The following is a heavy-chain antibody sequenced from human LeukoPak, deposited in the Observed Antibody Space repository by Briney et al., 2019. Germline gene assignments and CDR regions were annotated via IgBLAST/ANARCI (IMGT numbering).Heavy chain of an antibody. V-gene: IGHV3-23*01. Sequence: GGSLRLSCAASGLTFSIYTMSWVRQAPGKGLEWVSGISASGGSTYYADSVKGRFTISRDNSKNTLSLQMNSLRADDTAIYYCAKDEAAGTPNFFDSWGQGTLVTVSS. CDR3: AKDEAAGTPNFFDS. D-gene: IGHD6-13*01. CDR2: ISASGGST. CDR1: GLTFSIYT. J-gene: IGHJ4*02.